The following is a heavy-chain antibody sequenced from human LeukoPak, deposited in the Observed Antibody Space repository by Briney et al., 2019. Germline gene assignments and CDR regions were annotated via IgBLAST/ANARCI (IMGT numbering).Heavy chain of an antibody. CDR1: GGSFSSGGYY. J-gene: IGHJ3*02. CDR3: ARHGSGWTDAFDI. D-gene: IGHD6-19*01. CDR2: IYYSGNT. Sequence: SQTLSLTCTVSGGSFSSGGYYWSWIRQHPGKGLEWFGYIYYSGNTYYNPSLTSRFPISVDTSKNQFSLMLSSVTAADTAVYYCARHGSGWTDAFDIWGQGTMVTVSS. V-gene: IGHV4-31*03.